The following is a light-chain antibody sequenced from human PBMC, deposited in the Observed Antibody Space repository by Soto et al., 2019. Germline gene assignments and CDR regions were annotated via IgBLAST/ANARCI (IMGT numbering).Light chain of an antibody. CDR1: QTVSDD. V-gene: IGKV3-15*01. J-gene: IGKJ3*01. CDR3: EQYHDWPPLT. CDR2: GAS. Sequence: EMVMKQSTATLFESPGERTTISCRASQTVSDDLAWYQQKPVQAPRLLIYGASTRDTDILASFSGGGSGTEFTPTTSSLQSEDSAMYYDEQYHDWPPLTFGHGTKVYIK.